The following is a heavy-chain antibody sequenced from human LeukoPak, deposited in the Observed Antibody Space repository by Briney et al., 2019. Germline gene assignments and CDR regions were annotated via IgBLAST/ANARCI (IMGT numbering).Heavy chain of an antibody. CDR1: GFTFSRYW. CDR2: IKQDGSEK. CDR3: ARAVGATTFDY. V-gene: IGHV3-7*01. J-gene: IGHJ4*02. Sequence: GGSLRLSCAASGFTFSRYWMSWVRQAPGKGLEWVANIKQDGSEKYYVDSVKGRFTISRDNAKNSLYLQMNSLRAEDTAVYYCARAVGATTFDYWGQGTLVTVSS. D-gene: IGHD1-26*01.